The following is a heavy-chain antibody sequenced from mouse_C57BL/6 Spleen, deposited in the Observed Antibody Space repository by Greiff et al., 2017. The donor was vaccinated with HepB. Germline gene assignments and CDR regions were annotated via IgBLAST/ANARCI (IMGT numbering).Heavy chain of an antibody. Sequence: EVKLVESGGGLVKPGGSLKLSCAASGFTFSSYAMSWVRQTPEKRLEWVATISDGGSYTYYPDNVKGRFTISRDNAKNNLYLQMSHLKAEDTAMYYCASEWLLRGTGFAYWGQGTLVTVSA. CDR2: ISDGGSYT. CDR3: ASEWLLRGTGFAY. V-gene: IGHV5-4*03. J-gene: IGHJ3*01. D-gene: IGHD2-3*01. CDR1: GFTFSSYA.